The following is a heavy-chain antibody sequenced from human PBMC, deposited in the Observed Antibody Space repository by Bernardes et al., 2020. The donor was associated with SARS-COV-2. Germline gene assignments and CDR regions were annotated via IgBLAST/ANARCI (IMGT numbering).Heavy chain of an antibody. Sequence: SETLSLTRAVYGGSFSGYYWSWIRQPPGKGLEWIGEINHSGSTNYNPSLKSRVTISVDTSKNQFSLKLSSVTAADTAVYYCARWGHAFDIWGQGTMVTVSS. CDR3: ARWGHAFDI. V-gene: IGHV4-34*01. D-gene: IGHD3-16*01. CDR2: INHSGST. J-gene: IGHJ3*02. CDR1: GGSFSGYY.